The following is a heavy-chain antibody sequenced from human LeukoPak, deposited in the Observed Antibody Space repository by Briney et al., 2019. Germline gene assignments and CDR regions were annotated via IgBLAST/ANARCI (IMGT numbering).Heavy chain of an antibody. CDR1: GSTFDDYA. CDR3: ARDEYYDSSGYRNRWFDP. V-gene: IGHV4-30-2*01. CDR2: IYHSGST. J-gene: IGHJ5*02. Sequence: LRLSCAASGSTFDDYAMHWVRQAPGKGLEWIGYIYHSGSTYYNPSLKSRVTISVDRSKNQFSLKLSSVTAADTAVYYCARDEYYDSSGYRNRWFDPWGQGTLVTVSS. D-gene: IGHD3-22*01.